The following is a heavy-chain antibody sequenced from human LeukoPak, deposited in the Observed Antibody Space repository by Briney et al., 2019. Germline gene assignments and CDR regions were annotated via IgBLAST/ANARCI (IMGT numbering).Heavy chain of an antibody. CDR3: ARHNYGSGSLTRGWFDP. J-gene: IGHJ5*02. V-gene: IGHV4-39*01. D-gene: IGHD3-10*01. Sequence: SETLSLTCTVSGGSISSSTYYWGWIRQPPGKGLEWIGSFYYGGGTYYNPSLKSRVTISVDTSKNQSSLKRSSVTAADTAVYYCARHNYGSGSLTRGWFDPWGQGTLVTVSS. CDR2: FYYGGGT. CDR1: GGSISSSTYY.